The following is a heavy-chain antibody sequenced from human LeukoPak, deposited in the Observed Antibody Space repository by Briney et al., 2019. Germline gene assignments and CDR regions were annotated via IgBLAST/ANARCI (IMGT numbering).Heavy chain of an antibody. CDR2: INHSGST. J-gene: IGHJ3*02. CDR1: GGSFSGYY. CDR3: ARAPGKLDAFDI. V-gene: IGHV4-34*01. Sequence: SETLSLTCAVYGGSFSGYYWSWIRQPPGKGLEWIGEINHSGSTNYNPSLKSRVTISVDTSKNQFPPKLSSVTAADTAVYYCARAPGKLDAFDIWGQGTMVTVSS.